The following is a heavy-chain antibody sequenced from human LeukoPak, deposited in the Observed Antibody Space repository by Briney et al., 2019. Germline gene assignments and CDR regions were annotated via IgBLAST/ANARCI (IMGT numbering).Heavy chain of an antibody. Sequence: PGGSLRLSCAASGFTFSSYWMSWVRQAPGKGLEWVANIKQDGSEKYYVDSVKGRFTISRDNAKNSLYLQMNSLRAEDTAVYYCAREGKGSDGAFDIWGQGTMVTVSS. J-gene: IGHJ3*02. CDR2: IKQDGSEK. CDR1: GFTFSSYW. CDR3: AREGKGSDGAFDI. D-gene: IGHD3-10*01. V-gene: IGHV3-7*01.